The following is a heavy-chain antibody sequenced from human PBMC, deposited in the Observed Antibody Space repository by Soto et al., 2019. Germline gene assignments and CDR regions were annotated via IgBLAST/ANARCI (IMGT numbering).Heavy chain of an antibody. Sequence: WGSLRLSCTASGFTFSSSAMSWVRQAPGMGLEWVSGISGSGAGTYYADSVKGRFTISRDNSKNTLYLQMSGLRAEDAAVYYCAKGPTVFGAVISFDYYYGMYVWGQGTPVTVSS. CDR2: ISGSGAGT. CDR3: AKGPTVFGAVISFDYYYGMYV. J-gene: IGHJ6*02. CDR1: GFTFSSSA. D-gene: IGHD3-3*01. V-gene: IGHV3-23*01.